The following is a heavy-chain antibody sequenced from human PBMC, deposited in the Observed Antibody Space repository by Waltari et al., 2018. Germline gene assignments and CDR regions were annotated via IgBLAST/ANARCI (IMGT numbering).Heavy chain of an antibody. CDR2: INPSGGSP. Sequence: QVQLVQSGAEVKKPGASVKVSCKASGYTFTSYYMHWVRQAPGQGLEWMGIINPSGGSPSYAQKFQGRVTMTRDTSTSTVYMELSSLSSEDTAVYYCAVATYYDYVWGSYRYKYYYYGMDVWGQGP. V-gene: IGHV1-46*01. CDR3: AVATYYDYVWGSYRYKYYYYGMDV. J-gene: IGHJ6*02. CDR1: GYTFTSYY. D-gene: IGHD3-16*02.